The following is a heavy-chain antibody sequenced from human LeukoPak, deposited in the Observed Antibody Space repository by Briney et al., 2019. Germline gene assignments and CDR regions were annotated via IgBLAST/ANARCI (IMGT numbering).Heavy chain of an antibody. CDR3: ARGGSYLSAFDI. Sequence: GGSLRLSCAASGFTFGTFAMIWVRQPPGKGLEWVSSIFPSGGEIHYADSVRGRFTISRDNSKNTLYLQMNSLRAEDTAVYYCARGGSYLSAFDIWGQGTMVTVSS. CDR2: IFPSGGEI. J-gene: IGHJ3*02. D-gene: IGHD1-26*01. V-gene: IGHV3-23*01. CDR1: GFTFGTFA.